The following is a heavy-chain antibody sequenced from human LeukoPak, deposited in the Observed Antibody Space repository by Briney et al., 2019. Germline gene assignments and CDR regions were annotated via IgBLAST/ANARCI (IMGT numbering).Heavy chain of an antibody. CDR1: GGTFSSYA. J-gene: IGHJ6*03. CDR3: ATNICSSTSCYTRYSYMDV. Sequence: GASVKVSCKASGGTFSSYAISWVRQAPGQGLEWMGRIIPILGIANYAQKFQGRVTITADKSTSTAYMELSSLRSEDTAVYYCATNICSSTSCYTRYSYMDVWGKGTTVTVSS. V-gene: IGHV1-69*04. D-gene: IGHD2-2*02. CDR2: IIPILGIA.